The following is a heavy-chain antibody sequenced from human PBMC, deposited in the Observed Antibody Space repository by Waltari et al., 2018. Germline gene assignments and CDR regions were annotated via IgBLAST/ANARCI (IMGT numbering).Heavy chain of an antibody. CDR2: INTTTGNP. CDR3: AREYRVVVVPAAIEVGHGWFDP. J-gene: IGHJ5*02. D-gene: IGHD2-2*01. Sequence: QVQLVQSGSELKKPGASVKVSCKASGYTFTSYAMNWVRQAPGQGLEWMGWINTTTGNPTYAQGFTGRFVFSLDTSVSTAYLQISSLKAEDTAVYYCAREYRVVVVPAAIEVGHGWFDPWGQGTLVTVSS. CDR1: GYTFTSYA. V-gene: IGHV7-4-1*02.